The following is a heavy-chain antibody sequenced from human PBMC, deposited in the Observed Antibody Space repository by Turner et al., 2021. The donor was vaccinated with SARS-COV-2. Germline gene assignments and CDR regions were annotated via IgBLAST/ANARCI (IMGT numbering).Heavy chain of an antibody. CDR2: IGASGGTT. D-gene: IGHD3-22*01. CDR3: ARDHYYDSSGYTLDAFDI. J-gene: IGHJ3*02. CDR1: GFTFTSYA. V-gene: IGHV3-23*01. Sequence: EVQLLESGGGVVQPGGSLRISCAASGFTFTSYAMSWVRQAPGKGLEWVSTIGASGGTTYYADSVKGRFTISRDNSKNTLYLQMNSLRAEDTAVYYCARDHYYDSSGYTLDAFDIWGQGTMVTISS.